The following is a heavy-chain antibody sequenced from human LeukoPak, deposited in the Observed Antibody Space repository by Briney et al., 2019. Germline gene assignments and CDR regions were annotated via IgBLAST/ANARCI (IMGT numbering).Heavy chain of an antibody. CDR1: GFTLSNHA. CDR2: ISGSGAMT. D-gene: IGHD3-10*01. CDR3: AKDRVDGSGSQFES. V-gene: IGHV3-23*01. J-gene: IGHJ4*02. Sequence: GGSLRLSCAASGFTLSNHATIWVRQAPGKGLEWVSSISGSGAMTYYADSVKGRFTISRDNAMDTLYLHMNSLRADDTAVYYCAKDRVDGSGSQFESWGQGSLVIVSS.